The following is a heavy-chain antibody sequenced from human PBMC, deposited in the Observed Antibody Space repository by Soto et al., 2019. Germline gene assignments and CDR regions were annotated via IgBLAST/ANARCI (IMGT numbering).Heavy chain of an antibody. V-gene: IGHV1-18*04. J-gene: IGHJ4*02. CDR1: GYTFSTYS. Sequence: ASVKVSCKPSGYTFSTYSINWVRQAPGQGLEWMAWISTYSGNTHYAERVQGRATVTLDKSARTAFMELGGLTSDDTAVYYCARDNGYYDLWGQGTLVTVSS. CDR2: ISTYSGNT. CDR3: ARDNGYYDL.